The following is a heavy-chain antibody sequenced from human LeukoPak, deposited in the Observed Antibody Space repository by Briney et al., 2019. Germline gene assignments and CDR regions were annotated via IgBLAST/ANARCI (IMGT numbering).Heavy chain of an antibody. CDR1: GFTFDGHI. J-gene: IGHJ4*02. CDR2: ISWDGAGA. D-gene: IGHD3-10*01. V-gene: IGHV3-43*01. CDR3: GKGEFGDTWSHIDK. Sequence: GGSLRLSCAASGFTFDGHIMHWVRQAPGKGLEWICLISWDGAGAHYAGSVNGRFTISRDNRKNSLYLEMNSLTSEDTGVYYCGKGEFGDTWSHIDKWGQGTLVTVSS.